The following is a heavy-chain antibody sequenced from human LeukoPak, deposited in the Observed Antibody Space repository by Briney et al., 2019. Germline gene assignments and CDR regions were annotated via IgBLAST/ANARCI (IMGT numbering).Heavy chain of an antibody. CDR1: GYTFTNYG. CDR2: ISAYTGNT. Sequence: ASVKVSCKASGYTFTNYGITWVRQAPGQGLEWMGWISAYTGNTNYAQKIQGRVTMTTDTSTSTAYMELRSLRSDDTAVYYCARDNPQSSSDCWGQGTLVTVSS. D-gene: IGHD6-6*01. J-gene: IGHJ4*02. V-gene: IGHV1-18*01. CDR3: ARDNPQSSSDC.